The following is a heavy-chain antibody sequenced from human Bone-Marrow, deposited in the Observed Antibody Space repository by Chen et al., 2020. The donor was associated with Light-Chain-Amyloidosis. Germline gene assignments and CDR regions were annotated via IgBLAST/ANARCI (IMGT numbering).Heavy chain of an antibody. CDR3: SREFTGYDDY. Sequence: DVLLLESGGGLVQPGGSLRLSCAASGFTFRTSWMHWVRQAPGKGLVWVSRINPDGTRVDYADSVRGRFTISRDDAKSTVYLQMNSLRAEDTAVYHCSREFTGYDDYWGQGTLVTVSS. CDR1: GFTFRTSW. J-gene: IGHJ4*02. D-gene: IGHD5-12*01. CDR2: INPDGTRV. V-gene: IGHV3-74*01.